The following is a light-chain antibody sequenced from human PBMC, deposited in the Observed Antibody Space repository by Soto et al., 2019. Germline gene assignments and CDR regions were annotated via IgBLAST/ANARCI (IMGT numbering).Light chain of an antibody. Sequence: DIQMTQSPSTLSASVGDRGTITCRASQSISNWLAWYQQKPGKAPKLLIYDVSRLESGVPSRFSGSGSGTEFIITISSLQPDDFATYYYQQSNSYPWTFGQGT. CDR1: QSISNW. CDR3: QQSNSYPWT. J-gene: IGKJ1*01. CDR2: DVS. V-gene: IGKV1-5*01.